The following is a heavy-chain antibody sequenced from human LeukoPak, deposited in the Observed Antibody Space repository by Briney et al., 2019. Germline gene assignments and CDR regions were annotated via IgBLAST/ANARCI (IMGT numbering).Heavy chain of an antibody. V-gene: IGHV4-59*01. CDR2: IYYSGST. CDR1: GGSISTYY. CDR3: ARSNYFDY. J-gene: IGHJ4*02. Sequence: PSETLSLTCTVSGGSISTYYWSWIRQPPGKGLEWIGFIYYSGSTNYNPSLKSRVTISVDTSKNQFSLKLSSVTAADTAVYYCARSNYFDYWGQGTLVTVSS.